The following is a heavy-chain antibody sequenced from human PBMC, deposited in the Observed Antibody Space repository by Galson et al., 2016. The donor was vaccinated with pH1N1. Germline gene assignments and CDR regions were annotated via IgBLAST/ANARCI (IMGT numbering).Heavy chain of an antibody. V-gene: IGHV1-8*01. D-gene: IGHD5-24*01. J-gene: IGHJ4*02. Sequence: SVKVSCKASGYTFNRYDISWVRQAAGRGLEWMGWMNPNSGNTGYALKFQGRVKMTRNTSTSTVYMEVSGLKSDDTAVYYCIRDLGRLRDFWGQGTLVTVSS. CDR1: GYTFNRYD. CDR3: IRDLGRLRDF. CDR2: MNPNSGNT.